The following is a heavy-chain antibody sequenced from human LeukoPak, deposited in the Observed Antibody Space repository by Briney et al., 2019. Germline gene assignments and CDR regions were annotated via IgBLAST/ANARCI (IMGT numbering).Heavy chain of an antibody. CDR1: GFTFSRYG. D-gene: IGHD6-19*01. CDR3: SKTIAVADPTDY. V-gene: IGHV3-30*18. Sequence: GGSLRLSCAASGFTFSRYGMHWVRQAPGKGLEWLAVMSSDGGDIYCADSVKGRFTISRDNSKNTLYLQMNSLRAEDTAVYYCSKTIAVADPTDYWGQGTLVTVSS. CDR2: MSSDGGDI. J-gene: IGHJ4*02.